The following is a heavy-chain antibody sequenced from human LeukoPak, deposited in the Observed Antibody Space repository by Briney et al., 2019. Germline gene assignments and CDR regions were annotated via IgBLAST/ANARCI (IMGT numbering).Heavy chain of an antibody. CDR1: GFTFSSFG. CDR3: AESSSEWYGGFDY. D-gene: IGHD6-19*01. Sequence: PGGSLRLSCAASGFTFSSFGMNWVRQAPGKGLEWVSYISDSSSLTDYADSVKGRFTISRDNAKNSLSLQLNSLRDEDTAVYYCAESSSEWYGGFDYWGQGTLVTVSS. J-gene: IGHJ4*02. CDR2: ISDSSSLT. V-gene: IGHV3-48*02.